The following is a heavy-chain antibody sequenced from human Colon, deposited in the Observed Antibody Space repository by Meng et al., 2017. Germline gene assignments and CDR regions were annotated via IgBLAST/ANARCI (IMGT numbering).Heavy chain of an antibody. V-gene: IGHV7-4-1*02. Sequence: ASVKVSCKASGYSITRNGMHWVRQAPGQGLEWIGWINTDTGNPTYAPDFRGRFVFSLDTSVNTAYLEISSLKSEDTGVYYCARETQHFDYWGQGTLVTVSS. CDR3: ARETQHFDY. CDR2: INTDTGNP. J-gene: IGHJ4*02. CDR1: GYSITRNG.